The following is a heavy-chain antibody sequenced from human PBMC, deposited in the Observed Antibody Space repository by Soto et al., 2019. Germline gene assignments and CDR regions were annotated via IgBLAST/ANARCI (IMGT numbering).Heavy chain of an antibody. D-gene: IGHD2-8*01. J-gene: IGHJ5*02. V-gene: IGHV4-4*02. CDR1: GDSISSVNW. CDR3: ARSPGYFTMSSWDP. Sequence: QVQLQESGPGLVTPSETLSLTCAVSGDSISSVNWWSWVRQSPGQGLEWIGDIYHTGITNYNPSLQSRVTISVDKFKNEFSLNLTSVTAADTAVYYCARSPGYFTMSSWDPWGQGTLVTVSS. CDR2: IYHTGIT.